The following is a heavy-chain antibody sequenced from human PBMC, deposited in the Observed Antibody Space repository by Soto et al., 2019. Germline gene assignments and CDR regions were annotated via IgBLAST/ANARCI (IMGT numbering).Heavy chain of an antibody. V-gene: IGHV3-9*01. CDR1: GFTFDDYA. CDR2: ISWNSGSI. CDR3: AKDPTPGSSPGYFDY. D-gene: IGHD6-6*01. J-gene: IGHJ4*02. Sequence: PGGSLRLSCGASGFTFDDYAMHWVRQAPGKGLEWVSGISWNSGSIGYADSVKGRFTISRDNAKNSLYLQMNSLRAEDTALYYCAKDPTPGSSPGYFDYWGQGTLVTVSS.